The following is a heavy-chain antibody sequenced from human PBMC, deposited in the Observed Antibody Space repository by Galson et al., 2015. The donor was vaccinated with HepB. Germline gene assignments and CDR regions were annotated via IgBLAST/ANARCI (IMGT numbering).Heavy chain of an antibody. D-gene: IGHD3-3*01. J-gene: IGHJ5*02. CDR1: GESLSDYY. V-gene: IGHV4-34*01. CDR2: INHSGDT. CDR3: ARGRRGSIFGVVIRSWFDP. Sequence: ETLSLTCGVDGESLSDYYWSWIRQPPGKGLEWIGEINHSGDTKYNPSLKSRVTLSVDTSKNQFSLKVNSVTAADTAVYYCARGRRGSIFGVVIRSWFDPWGQGTLVTVSS.